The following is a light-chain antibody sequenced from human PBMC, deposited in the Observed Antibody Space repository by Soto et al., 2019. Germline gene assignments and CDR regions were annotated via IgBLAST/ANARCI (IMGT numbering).Light chain of an antibody. J-gene: IGLJ1*01. CDR3: QSYDSSLSGYV. Sequence: VLTQPPSVSGAPGQRVTISCTGSSSNIGAGYDVHWYQQLPGTAPKLLIYANINRPSGVPNRFSGSKSGTSASLAITGLQAEDEADYYCQSYDSSLSGYVFGTGTKVTVL. V-gene: IGLV1-40*01. CDR1: SSNIGAGYD. CDR2: ANI.